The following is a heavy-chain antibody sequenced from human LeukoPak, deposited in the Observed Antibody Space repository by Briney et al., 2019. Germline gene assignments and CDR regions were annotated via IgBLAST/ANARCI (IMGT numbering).Heavy chain of an antibody. CDR3: ARDSSGWYLIYFQH. D-gene: IGHD6-19*01. CDR1: GFTFDDYG. J-gene: IGHJ1*01. Sequence: GGSLRLSCAASGFTFDDYGLSWVRQAPGKGLEWVSYISSSSSTIYYADSVKGRFTISRDNAKNSLYLQMNSLRAEDTAVYYCARDSSGWYLIYFQHWGQGTLVTVSS. V-gene: IGHV3-48*01. CDR2: ISSSSSTI.